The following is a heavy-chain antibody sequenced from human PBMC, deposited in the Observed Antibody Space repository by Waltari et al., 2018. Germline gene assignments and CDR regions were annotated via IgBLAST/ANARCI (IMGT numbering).Heavy chain of an antibody. Sequence: QLQLQESGPGLVKPSETLSLTCTVSGGSISSSSYYWGWIRQPPGKGLEWIGSIYYSGGTYYNPARKSRVTISVDTSKNQFSLKLGSVTAADTAVYYCARHSYYDFWSGYYGAFDIWGQGTMVTVSS. J-gene: IGHJ3*02. CDR3: ARHSYYDFWSGYYGAFDI. V-gene: IGHV4-39*01. CDR1: GGSISSSSYY. D-gene: IGHD3-3*01. CDR2: IYYSGGT.